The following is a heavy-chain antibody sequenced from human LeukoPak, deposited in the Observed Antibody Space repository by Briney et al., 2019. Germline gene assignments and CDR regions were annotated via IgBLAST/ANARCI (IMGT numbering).Heavy chain of an antibody. CDR2: ISYDGSNK. CDR3: RSGTNQLLLSWFAP. CDR1: GFTFSSYA. Sequence: GGSLRLSCAASGFTFSSYAMHWVRQAPGKGLEWVAVISYDGSNKYYADSVKGRFTISRDNSKNTLYLQMNSLRAEDKAVYYWRSGTNQLLLSWFAPWGQGTLVT. J-gene: IGHJ5*02. D-gene: IGHD2-2*01. V-gene: IGHV3-30*04.